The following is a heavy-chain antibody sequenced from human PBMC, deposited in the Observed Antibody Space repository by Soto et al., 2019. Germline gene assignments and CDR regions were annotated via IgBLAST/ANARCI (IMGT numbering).Heavy chain of an antibody. CDR2: VSGSGGST. Sequence: GGSLRLSCAASGFTFSSYAMNWVRQAPGKGLEWVSAVSGSGGSTYYADSVKGRITISRDNSKNTLYLQMNSLRAEDTAVYYCAKRSNFWSGHSFDPWGQGTLVTVSS. CDR1: GFTFSSYA. V-gene: IGHV3-23*01. D-gene: IGHD3-3*01. CDR3: AKRSNFWSGHSFDP. J-gene: IGHJ5*02.